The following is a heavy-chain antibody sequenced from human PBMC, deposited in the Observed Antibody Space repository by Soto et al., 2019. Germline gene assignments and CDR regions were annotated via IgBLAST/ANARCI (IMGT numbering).Heavy chain of an antibody. CDR2: ITSNGGST. V-gene: IGHV3-64D*06. CDR1: GFTFSSYA. CDR3: VKALSARYNSAKAFVV. J-gene: IGHJ3*01. D-gene: IGHD2-2*02. Sequence: PGGSLRLSCSASGFTFSSYAMHWVRQAPGKGLEYVSAITSNGGSTYYPDSMNGRFTIFRDNSENTLYLQMSSLRAEDTAFYYCVKALSARYNSAKAFVVWGQGTMVTVSS.